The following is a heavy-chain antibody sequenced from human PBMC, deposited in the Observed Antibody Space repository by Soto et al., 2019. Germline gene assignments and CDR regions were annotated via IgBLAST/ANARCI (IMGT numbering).Heavy chain of an antibody. Sequence: QVQLVQSGAEVKTPGASVKVSCKASGYTFTKYDMNWVRQAPGQGLEWMGWMNPTSGNTGYAQKFQGRLTMTWDTAIGIAHMELSSLRNEDTAVYCCARSAGHTFNWLEAWGQGTLVTVSA. D-gene: IGHD6-13*01. CDR3: ARSAGHTFNWLEA. J-gene: IGHJ5*02. CDR1: GYTFTKYD. CDR2: MNPTSGNT. V-gene: IGHV1-8*01.